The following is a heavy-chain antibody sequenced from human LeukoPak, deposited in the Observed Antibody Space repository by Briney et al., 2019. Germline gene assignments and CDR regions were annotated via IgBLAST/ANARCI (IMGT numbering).Heavy chain of an antibody. CDR1: GGSISSGSYY. Sequence: PSETLSLTCTVSGGSISSGSYYWGWIRQPPGERLEWLGSIHSGGSTYYNPSISSRTTISADMFKSQFSLNLHSVSAADTAVYYCVRDHSFFQVDYWGQGILVTVSS. CDR3: VRDHSFFQVDY. V-gene: IGHV4-39*02. J-gene: IGHJ4*02. D-gene: IGHD5/OR15-5a*01. CDR2: IHSGGST.